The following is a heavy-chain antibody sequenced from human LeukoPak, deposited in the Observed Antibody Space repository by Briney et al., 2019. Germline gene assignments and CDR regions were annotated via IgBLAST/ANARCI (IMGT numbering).Heavy chain of an antibody. CDR2: IYYSGST. D-gene: IGHD3-10*01. CDR3: ARVYGAGTYFFGY. CDR1: GGSISSSIYY. V-gene: IGHV4-39*07. J-gene: IGHJ4*02. Sequence: SETLSLTCTVSGGSISSSIYYWGWIRQPPGKGPEWIGRIYYSGSTYYNPSLKSRVPISVVPSKTQFSLKLSSVSAPDSAVFYCARVYGAGTYFFGYWGQRTLVTVSS.